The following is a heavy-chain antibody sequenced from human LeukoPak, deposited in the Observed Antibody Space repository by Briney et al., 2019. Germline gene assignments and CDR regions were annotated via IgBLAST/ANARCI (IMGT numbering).Heavy chain of an antibody. Sequence: GGSLRLSCAASGFTFSSYGMHWVRQAPGKGLEWVAVISYDGSNKYYADSVKGRFTISRDNSKNTLYLQMNSLRAEDTAVYYCAVVVVTASEAFDIWGQGTMVTVSS. V-gene: IGHV3-30*03. D-gene: IGHD2-21*02. J-gene: IGHJ3*02. CDR3: AVVVVTASEAFDI. CDR2: ISYDGSNK. CDR1: GFTFSSYG.